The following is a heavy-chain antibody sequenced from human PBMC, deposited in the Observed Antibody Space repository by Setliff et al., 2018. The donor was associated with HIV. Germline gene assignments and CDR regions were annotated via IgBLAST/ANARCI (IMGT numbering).Heavy chain of an antibody. D-gene: IGHD6-6*01. CDR3: ASGRQLVGNIDY. J-gene: IGHJ4*02. Sequence: SLRLSCAASGFTFSTFWMGWVRQAPGKGREWVAHIKPDGSSKKYVDSVRGRFTISRDNAKNSLYLQMNSLRGEDTALYYCASGRQLVGNIDYWGQGTLVTVSS. CDR2: IKPDGSSK. CDR1: GFTFSTFW. V-gene: IGHV3-7*01.